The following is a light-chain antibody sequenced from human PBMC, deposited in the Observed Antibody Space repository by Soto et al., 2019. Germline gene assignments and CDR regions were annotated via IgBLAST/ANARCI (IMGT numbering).Light chain of an antibody. J-gene: IGKJ4*01. CDR1: QDITNY. CDR2: DAS. Sequence: DIQMTQSPSSLSASVGDRVTITCQASQDITNYVNWYQQKPGKAPKLLIYDASNLETGITSRLSVAESGTDFTFTISSLQTKDIATYFCQQYENLPLTFGGGTNVEIK. CDR3: QQYENLPLT. V-gene: IGKV1-33*01.